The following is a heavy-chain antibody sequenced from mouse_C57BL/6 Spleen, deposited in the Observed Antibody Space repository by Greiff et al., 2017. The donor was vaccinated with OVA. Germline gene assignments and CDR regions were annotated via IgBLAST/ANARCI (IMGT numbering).Heavy chain of an antibody. D-gene: IGHD2-3*01. J-gene: IGHJ4*01. CDR1: GYTFTSYW. CDR3: ASQGRLLRDAMDD. Sequence: QVQLQQPGAELVKPGASVKLSCKASGYTFTSYWMHWVKQRPGQGLEWIGMIHPNSGSTNYNEKFKSKATLTVDKSSSTAYMQLSSLTSEDSAVYYCASQGRLLRDAMDDWGQGTSVTVSS. CDR2: IHPNSGST. V-gene: IGHV1-64*01.